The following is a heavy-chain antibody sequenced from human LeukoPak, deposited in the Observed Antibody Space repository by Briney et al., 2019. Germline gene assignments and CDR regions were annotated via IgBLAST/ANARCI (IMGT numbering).Heavy chain of an antibody. CDR1: GFTFDDYA. D-gene: IGHD1-26*01. V-gene: IGHV3-9*01. Sequence: GRSLRLSCAASGFTFDDYAMHWVRQAPGKGLEWVSGISWNSGRIGYADSVKGRFTISRDNAKNSLYLQMNSLRAEDTALYYCAKASVGATYAFDIWGQGTMVTVSS. J-gene: IGHJ3*02. CDR3: AKASVGATYAFDI. CDR2: ISWNSGRI.